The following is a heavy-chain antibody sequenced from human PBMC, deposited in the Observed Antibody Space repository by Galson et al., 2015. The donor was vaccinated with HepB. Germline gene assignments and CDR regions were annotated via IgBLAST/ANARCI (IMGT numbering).Heavy chain of an antibody. J-gene: IGHJ5*02. Sequence: SVKVSCKASGYTFTGYYMHWVRQAPGQGLEWMGWINPNSGGTNYAQKFQGRVTMTRDTSISTAYMELSRLRSDDTAVYYCARASLWFGDNWFDPWGQGTLVTVSS. V-gene: IGHV1-2*02. CDR3: ARASLWFGDNWFDP. D-gene: IGHD3-10*01. CDR2: INPNSGGT. CDR1: GYTFTGYY.